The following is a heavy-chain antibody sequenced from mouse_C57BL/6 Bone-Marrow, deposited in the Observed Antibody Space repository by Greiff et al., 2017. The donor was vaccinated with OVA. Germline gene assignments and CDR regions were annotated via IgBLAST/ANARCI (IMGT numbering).Heavy chain of an antibody. CDR2: ISSGGSYT. Sequence: EVMLVESGGDLVKPGGSLKLSCAASGFTFSSYGMSWVRQTPDKRLEWVATISSGGSYTYYPDSVKGRFTISRDNANNTLYLQMSSLKSEDTAMYYCARHYYGSSYYWGQGTTLTVSS. CDR3: ARHYYGSSYY. CDR1: GFTFSSYG. D-gene: IGHD1-1*01. J-gene: IGHJ2*01. V-gene: IGHV5-6*01.